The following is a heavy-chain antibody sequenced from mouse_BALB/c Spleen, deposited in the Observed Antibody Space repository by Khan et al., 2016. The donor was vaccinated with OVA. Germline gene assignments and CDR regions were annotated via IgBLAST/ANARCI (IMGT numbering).Heavy chain of an antibody. CDR2: INTHSGVP. CDR3: ARGGAAYYRSDGGAMEY. V-gene: IGHV9-4*02. D-gene: IGHD2-12*01. CDR1: GYTFTTAG. J-gene: IGHJ4*01. Sequence: QIQLVQSGPELKKPGETVRISCKASGYTFTTAGIQWVQKMPGKGLKWIGWINTHSGVPKYAEDFKGRFAFSLEISVNTAYLQITNLTYEDTATXFCARGGAAYYRSDGGAMEYWGQGTLVTVSS.